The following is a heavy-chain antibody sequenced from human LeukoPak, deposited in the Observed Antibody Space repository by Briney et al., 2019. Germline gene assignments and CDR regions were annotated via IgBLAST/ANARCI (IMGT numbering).Heavy chain of an antibody. D-gene: IGHD1-26*01. Sequence: PGRSLRLSCAASGFTFSSYAMHWVRQAPGKGLEWVAVISYDGSNKYYADSVKGRFTISRDNSKNTLYLQMNSLRAEDTAVYYCAGSGSSSTPTYYFDYWGQGTLVTVSS. CDR3: AGSGSSSTPTYYFDY. V-gene: IGHV3-30-3*01. CDR2: ISYDGSNK. J-gene: IGHJ4*02. CDR1: GFTFSSYA.